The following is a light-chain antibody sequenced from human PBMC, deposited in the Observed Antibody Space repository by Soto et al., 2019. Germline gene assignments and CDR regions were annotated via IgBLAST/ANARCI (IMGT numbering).Light chain of an antibody. CDR2: GAS. Sequence: EIVMTQSPATLSVSPGERATLSCRASQSVSSNLAWYQQKPGQAPRLLIYGASTRATGIPARFSGSGSGTEFTLTISSLQSEDFAVYYCQHYNNWPPRITFGGGTKVEIK. J-gene: IGKJ4*01. V-gene: IGKV3-15*01. CDR1: QSVSSN. CDR3: QHYNNWPPRIT.